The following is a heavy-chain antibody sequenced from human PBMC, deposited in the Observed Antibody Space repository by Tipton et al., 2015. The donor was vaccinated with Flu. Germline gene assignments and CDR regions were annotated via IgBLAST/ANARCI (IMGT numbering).Heavy chain of an antibody. V-gene: IGHV4-39*01. D-gene: IGHD1-26*01. Sequence: TLSLTCTVSGGSISSSSYYWGWIRQPPGKGLEWIGSIYYSGSTYYNPSLKSRVTISVDTSKNQFSLKLSSVTAADTAVYYCASLRGSGSYSRYAFDIWGQGTMVTVSS. CDR1: GGSISSSSYY. J-gene: IGHJ3*02. CDR3: ASLRGSGSYSRYAFDI. CDR2: IYYSGST.